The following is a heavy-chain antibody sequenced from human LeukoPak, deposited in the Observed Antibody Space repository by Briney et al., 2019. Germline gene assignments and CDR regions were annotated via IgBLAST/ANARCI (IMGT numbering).Heavy chain of an antibody. D-gene: IGHD3-22*01. CDR2: ISYDGSNK. V-gene: IGHV3-30*04. CDR3: ARPLYYYDSSGYYSY. J-gene: IGHJ4*02. Sequence: GGSLRLSCAASGFTFSSYAMHWVRQAPGKGLEWVAVISYDGSNKYYADSVKGRFTISRDNSKNTLYLQMNSRRAEDTAVYYCARPLYYYDSSGYYSYWGQGTLVTVSS. CDR1: GFTFSSYA.